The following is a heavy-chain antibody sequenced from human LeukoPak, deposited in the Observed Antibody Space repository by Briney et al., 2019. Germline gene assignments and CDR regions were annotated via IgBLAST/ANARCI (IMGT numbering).Heavy chain of an antibody. V-gene: IGHV3-53*01. CDR3: ARERVQGGSGSYYFDAFDI. CDR2: IYSGGST. CDR1: GFTVSSNY. Sequence: PGGSLRLSCAASGFTVSSNYMSWVRQAPGKGLEWVSVIYSGGSTYYADSVKGRFTISRDNSKNTLYLQMNSLRAEDTAVYYCARERVQGGSGSYYFDAFDIWGQGTMVTVSS. J-gene: IGHJ3*02. D-gene: IGHD3-10*01.